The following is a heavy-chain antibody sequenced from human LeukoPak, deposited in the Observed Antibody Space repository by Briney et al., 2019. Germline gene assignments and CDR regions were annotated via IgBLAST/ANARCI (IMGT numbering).Heavy chain of an antibody. D-gene: IGHD6-13*01. CDR3: ARGGSSSWRYYYYYYMDV. CDR1: GLTVSSNY. Sequence: GRSLTLTCAASGLTVSSNYMSWVRHAPGKGLEWDSVIYSGGSTYYADSVKGRFTISRDNTKNTLYLQMNSLRAQDTAVYYCARGGSSSWRYYYYYYMDVWGKGTTVTVSS. CDR2: IYSGGST. J-gene: IGHJ6*03. V-gene: IGHV3-53*01.